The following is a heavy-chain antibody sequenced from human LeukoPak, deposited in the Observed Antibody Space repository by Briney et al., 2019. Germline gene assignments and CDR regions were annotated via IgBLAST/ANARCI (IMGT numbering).Heavy chain of an antibody. V-gene: IGHV4-59*11. CDR3: ARGVYGSGSYFQHFYYYMYV. Sequence: SETLSLTCSVSGGSISNHYWCWIRQTPGKGREWMGYIDNSGNTNYNPSLKSRIIISVSTSKNEFSLKLRSVTAADTALYYCARGVYGSGSYFQHFYYYMYVWGKGTTVTISS. CDR1: GGSISNHY. CDR2: IDNSGNT. D-gene: IGHD3-10*01. J-gene: IGHJ6*03.